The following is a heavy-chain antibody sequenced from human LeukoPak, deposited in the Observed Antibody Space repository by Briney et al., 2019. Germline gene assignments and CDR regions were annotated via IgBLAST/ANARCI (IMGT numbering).Heavy chain of an antibody. J-gene: IGHJ5*02. D-gene: IGHD6-19*01. CDR1: GGTFSSTV. Sequence: ASVKVSCKASGGTFSSTVISWLRQAPGQGLEWMGGSIPIFGRTNYAQNFQGRVTITTDESTGTAYMELSSLRSDDTAVYYCARGGWSRGWFDPWGQGTLVTVSS. CDR2: SIPIFGRT. CDR3: ARGGWSRGWFDP. V-gene: IGHV1-69*05.